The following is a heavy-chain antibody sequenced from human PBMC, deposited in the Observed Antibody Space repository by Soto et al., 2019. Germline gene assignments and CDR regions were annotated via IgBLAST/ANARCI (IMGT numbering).Heavy chain of an antibody. CDR1: GFTFSNAW. CDR2: IKSKTDGGTT. CDR3: TTDDVEMATIKAYYFYGMDV. J-gene: IGHJ6*02. Sequence: PGGSLRLCCAASGFTFSNAWMNWVRQAPGKGLEWVGRIKSKTDGGTTDYAAPVKGRFTISRDDSKNTLYLQMNSLKTEDTAVYYCTTDDVEMATIKAYYFYGMDVWGQGTTVTV. D-gene: IGHD5-12*01. V-gene: IGHV3-15*07.